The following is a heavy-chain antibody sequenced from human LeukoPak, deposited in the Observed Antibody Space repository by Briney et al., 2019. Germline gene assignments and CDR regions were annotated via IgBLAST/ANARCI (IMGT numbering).Heavy chain of an antibody. CDR1: GFTFSSYW. CDR3: ARDYPAY. Sequence: GGSLRLSCAVSGFTFSSYWMSWVRQAPGKGLEWVANIKQDGSEKYYVDSVKGRFTISRDNAKNSLYLQMNSLRAEDTAVYYCARDYPAYWGQGTLVTVSS. J-gene: IGHJ4*02. CDR2: IKQDGSEK. V-gene: IGHV3-7*01.